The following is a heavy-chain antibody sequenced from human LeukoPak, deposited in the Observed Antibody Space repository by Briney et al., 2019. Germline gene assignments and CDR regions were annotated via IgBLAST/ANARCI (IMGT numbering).Heavy chain of an antibody. CDR1: GYTFTGYY. D-gene: IGHD3-22*01. J-gene: IGHJ3*02. CDR3: ARDWRSITMIASGAFDI. CDR2: INPNSGGA. Sequence: ASVKVSCKASGYTFTGYYMHWVRQAPGQGLEWMGWINPNSGGANYAQKFQGRVTMTRDTSISTAYMELSRLRSDDTAVYYCARDWRSITMIASGAFDIWGQGTMVTVSS. V-gene: IGHV1-2*02.